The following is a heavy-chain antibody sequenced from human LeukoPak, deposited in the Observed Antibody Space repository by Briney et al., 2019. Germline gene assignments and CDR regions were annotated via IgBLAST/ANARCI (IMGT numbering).Heavy chain of an antibody. J-gene: IGHJ5*02. CDR1: GDSISPYY. D-gene: IGHD2-15*01. Sequence: SETLSLTCTVSGDSISPYYWTWIRQPPGKGLEWIGFIYYTGSTNYNPSLKSRVTISADTSKNQFSLRLTSVTAADTAVYYCARGGVGDCSGGSCPFNWFDPWGQGTLVTVSS. CDR3: ARGGVGDCSGGSCPFNWFDP. V-gene: IGHV4-59*01. CDR2: IYYTGST.